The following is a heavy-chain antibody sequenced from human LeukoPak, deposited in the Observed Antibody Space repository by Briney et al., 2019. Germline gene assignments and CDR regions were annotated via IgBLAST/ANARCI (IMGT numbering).Heavy chain of an antibody. CDR3: AKSNCGGDCYGGDWFDP. Sequence: GGSLRLSCAASGFTFSSYGMHWVRQAPGKGLEWVAVISYDGSNKYYADSVKGRFTISRDNSKNTLYLQMNSLRAEDTAVYYCAKSNCGGDCYGGDWFDPWGQGTLVTVSS. D-gene: IGHD2-21*02. CDR1: GFTFSSYG. V-gene: IGHV3-30*18. CDR2: ISYDGSNK. J-gene: IGHJ5*02.